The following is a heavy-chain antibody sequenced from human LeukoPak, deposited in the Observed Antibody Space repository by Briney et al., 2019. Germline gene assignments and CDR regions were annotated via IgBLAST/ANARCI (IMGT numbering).Heavy chain of an antibody. Sequence: GASVKVSCKASGYTFTGYYMHWVRQAPGQGLEWMGGIIPIFGTANYAQKFQGRVTITADESTSTAYMELSSLRSEDTAVYYCARDSCSGGSCFNDYWGQGTLVTVSS. CDR2: IIPIFGTA. CDR1: GYTFTGYY. V-gene: IGHV1-69*13. CDR3: ARDSCSGGSCFNDY. J-gene: IGHJ4*02. D-gene: IGHD2-15*01.